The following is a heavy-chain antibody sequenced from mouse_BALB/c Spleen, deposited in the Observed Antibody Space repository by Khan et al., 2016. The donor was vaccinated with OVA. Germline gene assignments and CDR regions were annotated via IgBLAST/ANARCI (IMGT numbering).Heavy chain of an antibody. CDR2: ISSAGDYN. D-gene: IGHD4-1*01. V-gene: IGHV5-6*01. Sequence: EVQLVESGGDLVKPGGSLKLSCAASGFIFSAFGMSWVRQTPDKCLEWVATISSAGDYNFYPDSVKGRFTISRDNAKNTLYLQMSSLRSEDTVMYYCASHLTGSFAYWSQGTLVTVSA. CDR3: ASHLTGSFAY. CDR1: GFIFSAFG. J-gene: IGHJ3*01.